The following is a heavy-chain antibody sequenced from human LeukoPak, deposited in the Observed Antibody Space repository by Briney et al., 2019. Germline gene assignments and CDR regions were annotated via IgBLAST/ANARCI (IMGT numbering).Heavy chain of an antibody. J-gene: IGHJ4*02. V-gene: IGHV3-23*01. D-gene: IGHD1-26*01. CDR1: GFTFSSYA. Sequence: GGSLRLSCAASGFTFSSYAMSWVRQAPGKGLEWVSGINGSGGRTYYADSVKGRFTISRDNSMDTLYLQMNSLRADDTAVYYCAKGARWELPLDYWGQGTLVTVSS. CDR2: INGSGGRT. CDR3: AKGARWELPLDY.